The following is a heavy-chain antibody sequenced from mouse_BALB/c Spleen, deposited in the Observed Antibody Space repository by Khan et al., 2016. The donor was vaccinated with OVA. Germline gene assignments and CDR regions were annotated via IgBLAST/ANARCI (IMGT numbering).Heavy chain of an antibody. CDR1: GFNIKDTY. CDR2: IDPPNDDS. V-gene: IGHV14-3*02. J-gene: IGHJ3*01. CDR3: VTPYGNPFAF. D-gene: IGHD2-1*01. Sequence: EVQLQESGAELVKPGASVKLSCSASGFNIKDTYIHWMKQRPEQGLEWIGRIDPPNDDSKYGPKFQAKATLTADTSSNTAYLQLSSLTSEDTAVYYCVTPYGNPFAFWGQGTLVSVSA.